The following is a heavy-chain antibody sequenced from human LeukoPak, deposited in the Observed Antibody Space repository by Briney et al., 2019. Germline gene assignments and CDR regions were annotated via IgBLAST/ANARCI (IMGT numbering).Heavy chain of an antibody. Sequence: SETLSLTCTVSGGSISSGGYSWSWIRQHPGKGLEWIGYIYYSGSTYYNPSLKSRVTISVDTSKNQFSLKLSSVTAADTAVYYCARYQWLSGYDYWGQGTLVTVSS. CDR2: IYYSGST. V-gene: IGHV4-31*03. CDR1: GGSISSGGYS. J-gene: IGHJ4*02. D-gene: IGHD6-19*01. CDR3: ARYQWLSGYDY.